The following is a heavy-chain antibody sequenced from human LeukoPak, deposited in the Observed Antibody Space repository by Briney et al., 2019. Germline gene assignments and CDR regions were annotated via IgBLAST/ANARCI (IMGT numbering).Heavy chain of an antibody. CDR3: ARDNGEWRLNWFDH. CDR1: GFTFTSYG. CDR2: IWDDGNNK. V-gene: IGHV3-33*01. Sequence: GGSLRLSCAASGFTFTSYGMRWVRQAPGKGLDWVALIWDDGNNKYYADSVKGRFTISRDNSKNTLYLQMNSLRAEDTAVYYCARDNGEWRLNWFDHWGQGTLVTVSS. D-gene: IGHD2-8*01. J-gene: IGHJ5*02.